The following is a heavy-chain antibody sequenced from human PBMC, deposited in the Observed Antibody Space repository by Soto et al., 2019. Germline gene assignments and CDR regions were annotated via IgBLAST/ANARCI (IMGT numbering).Heavy chain of an antibody. V-gene: IGHV1-18*04. Sequence: QVQLVQSGAEVKKPGASVKVSCKASGYTFTSYGINWVQQAPGQGLEWMGWISGYNDNTNYAQRLQGRVTMTTDTATSTAYMELRSLRSDDTAVYYCARNVTRIADSYYGMDVWGQGTTVTVSS. J-gene: IGHJ6*02. D-gene: IGHD2-15*01. CDR3: ARNVTRIADSYYGMDV. CDR1: GYTFTSYG. CDR2: ISGYNDNT.